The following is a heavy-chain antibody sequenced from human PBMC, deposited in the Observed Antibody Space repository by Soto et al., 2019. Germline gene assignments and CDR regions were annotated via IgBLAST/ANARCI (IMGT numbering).Heavy chain of an antibody. D-gene: IGHD2-15*01. Sequence: QVQLQQWGAGLLKPSETLSLTCAVYGGSFSGYYWSWIRQPPGKGLEWIGEINHSGSTNYNPSLTSRVTISVDTSKTQFSLKLSSVTAADTAVYYCARSGSVVVAAIVRGARRFDPWGQGTLVTVSS. CDR1: GGSFSGYY. CDR2: INHSGST. J-gene: IGHJ5*02. V-gene: IGHV4-34*01. CDR3: ARSGSVVVAAIVRGARRFDP.